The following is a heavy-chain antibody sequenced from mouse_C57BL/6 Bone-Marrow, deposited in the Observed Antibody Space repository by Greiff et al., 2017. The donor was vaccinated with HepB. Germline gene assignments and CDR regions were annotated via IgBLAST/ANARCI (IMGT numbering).Heavy chain of an antibody. CDR2: ISSGSSTI. J-gene: IGHJ4*01. Sequence: EVHLVESGGGLVKPGGSLKLSCAASGFTFSDYGMHWVRQAPEKGLEWVAYISSGSSTIYYADTVKGRFTISRDNAKNTLFLQMTSLRSEDTAMYYCARVGGYYGSSPHYAMDYWGQGTSVTVSS. CDR1: GFTFSDYG. CDR3: ARVGGYYGSSPHYAMDY. V-gene: IGHV5-17*01. D-gene: IGHD1-1*01.